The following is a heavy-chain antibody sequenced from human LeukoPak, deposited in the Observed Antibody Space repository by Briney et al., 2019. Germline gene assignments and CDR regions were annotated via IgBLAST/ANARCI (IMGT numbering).Heavy chain of an antibody. CDR1: GFTFSSYG. Sequence: GGSLRLSCAASGFTFSSYGMPWVRQAPGKGLEWVAVISYDGSKKYYADSVKGRFTISRDNSKNTLYLQMNSLRAEDTAVYYCAKDARDGNGYWGQGTLVTVSS. D-gene: IGHD2-8*01. CDR2: ISYDGSKK. V-gene: IGHV3-30*18. J-gene: IGHJ4*02. CDR3: AKDARDGNGY.